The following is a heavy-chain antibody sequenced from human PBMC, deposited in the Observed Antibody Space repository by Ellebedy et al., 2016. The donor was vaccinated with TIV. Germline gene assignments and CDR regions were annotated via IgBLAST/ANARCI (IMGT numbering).Heavy chain of an antibody. CDR2: ISYDGSNK. CDR3: AKGVVITTLYYYGMDV. CDR1: GFTFSSYG. J-gene: IGHJ6*02. V-gene: IGHV3-30*18. Sequence: PGGSLRLSCAASGFTFSSYGMHWVRQAPGKGLEWVAVISYDGSNKYYAESVKGRFTISRDNSKNTLYLQMNSLRAEDTAVYYCAKGVVITTLYYYGMDVWGQGTTVTVSS. D-gene: IGHD3-22*01.